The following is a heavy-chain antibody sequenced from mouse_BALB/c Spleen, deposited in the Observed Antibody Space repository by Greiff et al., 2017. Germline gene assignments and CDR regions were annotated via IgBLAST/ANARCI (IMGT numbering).Heavy chain of an antibody. CDR1: GYSFTGYY. V-gene: IGHV1-31*01. Sequence: EVQLQQPGPELVKPGASVKISCKASGYSFTGYYMHWVKQSHVKSLEWIGRINPYNGATSYNQNFKDKASLTVDKSSSTAYMELHSLTSEDSAVYYCARSDYYYGSSPSFDYWGQGTTLTVSS. J-gene: IGHJ2*01. CDR2: INPYNGAT. D-gene: IGHD1-1*01. CDR3: ARSDYYYGSSPSFDY.